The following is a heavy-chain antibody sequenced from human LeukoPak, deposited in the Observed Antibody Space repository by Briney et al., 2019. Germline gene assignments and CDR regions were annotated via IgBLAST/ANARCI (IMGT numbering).Heavy chain of an antibody. V-gene: IGHV3-30*03. D-gene: IGHD3-22*01. Sequence: GGSLRLSCAASGFTFSSYGIHWVRQAPGKGLEWVAVISYDGSNKYNVDSVKGRFTISRDNSKSTLYLQMNSLRAEDTAVYYCARNPYYYDSSGAYYYYYYMDVWGKGTTVTVSS. CDR2: ISYDGSNK. J-gene: IGHJ6*03. CDR1: GFTFSSYG. CDR3: ARNPYYYDSSGAYYYYYYMDV.